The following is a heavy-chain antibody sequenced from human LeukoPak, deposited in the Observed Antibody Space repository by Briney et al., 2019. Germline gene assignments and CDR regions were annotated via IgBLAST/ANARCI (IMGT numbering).Heavy chain of an antibody. CDR1: GFTFSSYG. J-gene: IGHJ4*02. Sequence: GGSLRLSCAASGFTFSSYGMHWVRQAPGKGLEWVAVISYDGSNKYYADSVKGRFTISRDNSKNTLYLLMNSLRAEDTAVYYCAKKFYFDTNGYYGEYGYFDYWGQGTLVTVSS. V-gene: IGHV3-30*18. CDR2: ISYDGSNK. D-gene: IGHD3-22*01. CDR3: AKKFYFDTNGYYGEYGYFDY.